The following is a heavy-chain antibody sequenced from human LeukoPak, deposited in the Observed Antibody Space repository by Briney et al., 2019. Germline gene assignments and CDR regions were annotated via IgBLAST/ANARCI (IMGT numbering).Heavy chain of an antibody. J-gene: IGHJ4*02. Sequence: GESLRISCKGSGYSFTSYWISWVRQMPGKGLEWMGRTDPSDSYTNYSPSFQGHVTISADKSISTAYLQWSSLKASDTAMYYCLIPSEWELLEVAKDYWGQGTLVTVSS. V-gene: IGHV5-10-1*01. CDR1: GYSFTSYW. D-gene: IGHD1-26*01. CDR2: TDPSDSYT. CDR3: LIPSEWELLEVAKDY.